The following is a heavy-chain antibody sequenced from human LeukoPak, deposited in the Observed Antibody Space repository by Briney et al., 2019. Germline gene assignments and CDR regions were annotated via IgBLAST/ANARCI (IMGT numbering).Heavy chain of an antibody. CDR1: GVTFSSYA. CDR2: ISGSGGTT. CDR3: AKDREVTMVFTFDY. Sequence: QPGGSLRLSCAVSGVTFSSYAMNWFRQTPGKGLEWVSGISGSGGTTNYADSVKGRFTISRDNFKNTLYLEMNSLRAEDTAVYYCAKDREVTMVFTFDYWGEGSLVTVSS. V-gene: IGHV3-23*01. J-gene: IGHJ4*02. D-gene: IGHD4/OR15-4a*01.